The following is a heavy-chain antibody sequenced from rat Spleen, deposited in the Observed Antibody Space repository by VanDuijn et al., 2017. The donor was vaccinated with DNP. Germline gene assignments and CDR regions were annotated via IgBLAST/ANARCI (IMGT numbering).Heavy chain of an antibody. CDR3: ARPGDY. Sequence: EVQLVESGGGLVQPGRSLKLSCAASGFTFTNYYMAWVRQAPTKGLEWVASISTGGVTTYYRDSVKGRFTISRDNAKSTLYLQMDSLRSEDTATYYCARPGDYWGQGVMVTVSS. J-gene: IGHJ2*01. CDR1: GFTFTNYY. V-gene: IGHV5-25*01. CDR2: ISTGGVTT.